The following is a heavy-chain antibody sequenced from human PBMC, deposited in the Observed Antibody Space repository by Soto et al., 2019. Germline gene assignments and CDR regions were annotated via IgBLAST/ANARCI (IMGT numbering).Heavy chain of an antibody. CDR2: ISASGGST. V-gene: IGHV3-23*01. Sequence: EVQLLESGGGLVQPGGSLRLSCAASGFTFTNYAMTWVRQAPGKGLEWVSGISASGGSTYYADSVKGRFTISRDNSKNTLFLQMNSLRAEDTALYYCPKDRGSLYTSSSPLDFWGQGTLVTVSS. D-gene: IGHD6-6*01. CDR1: GFTFTNYA. J-gene: IGHJ4*02. CDR3: PKDRGSLYTSSSPLDF.